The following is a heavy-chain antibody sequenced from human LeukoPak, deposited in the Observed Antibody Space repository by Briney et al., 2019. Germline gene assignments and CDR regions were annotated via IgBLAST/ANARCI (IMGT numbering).Heavy chain of an antibody. D-gene: IGHD2/OR15-2a*01. V-gene: IGHV3-23*01. Sequence: PGGSLRLSCAASGFTFSSYAMSWVRQAPGKGLEWVSAISGSGGSTYYADSVKGRFTISRDNSKNTLYLQMNSLRAEDTAVYYCAKNKKNIRRGNLHDYWGQGTLVNVSS. J-gene: IGHJ4*01. CDR3: AKNKKNIRRGNLHDY. CDR1: GFTFSSYA. CDR2: ISGSGGST.